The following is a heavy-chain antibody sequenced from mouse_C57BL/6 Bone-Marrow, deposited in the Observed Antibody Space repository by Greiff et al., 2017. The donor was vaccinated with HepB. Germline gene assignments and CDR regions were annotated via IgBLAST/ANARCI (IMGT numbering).Heavy chain of an antibody. Sequence: VQLQQPGAELVRPGTSVKLSCKASGYTFTSYWMHWVKQRTGQGLEWIGVIDPSDSYTTYNQKFKGKATLTVDTSSSTAYMQLSSLTSEDSAVYYCASKGNWDKADWGEGTLVTVSA. CDR3: ASKGNWDKAD. V-gene: IGHV1-59*01. D-gene: IGHD4-1*01. CDR2: IDPSDSYT. CDR1: GYTFTSYW. J-gene: IGHJ3*01.